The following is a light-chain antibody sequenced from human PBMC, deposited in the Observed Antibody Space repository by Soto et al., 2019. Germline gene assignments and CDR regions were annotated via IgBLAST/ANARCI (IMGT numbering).Light chain of an antibody. CDR3: LQDYGDSWT. J-gene: IGKJ1*01. CDR1: RDVGSD. V-gene: IGKV1-6*01. CDR2: AAS. Sequence: TQSPSSLSASVVEKIIITCRASRDVGSDVSWYQQKPGQAPKLLIYAASNLYTGVPSRFSGSRSGTEFTLTISSLQPEDFASYYCLQDYGDSWTFGQGPRWIS.